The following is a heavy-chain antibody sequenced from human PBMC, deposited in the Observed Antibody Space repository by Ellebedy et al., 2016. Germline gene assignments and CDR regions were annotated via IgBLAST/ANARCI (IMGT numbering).Heavy chain of an antibody. CDR1: GFIVSSNY. D-gene: IGHD6-19*01. CDR2: LYSGGTI. CDR3: ASRALAVAGTDPPRDYYYAMDV. Sequence: GGSLRLSCAASGFIVSSNYMSWVRQAPGKGLEWVATLYSGGTILYADSVKGRFTISRDNSKKSLFLQMNSLTTEDTAVYYCASRALAVAGTDPPRDYYYAMDVWGQGTTVTVSS. V-gene: IGHV3-66*01. J-gene: IGHJ6*02.